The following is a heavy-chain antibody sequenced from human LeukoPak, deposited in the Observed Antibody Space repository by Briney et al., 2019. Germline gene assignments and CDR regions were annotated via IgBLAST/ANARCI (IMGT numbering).Heavy chain of an antibody. D-gene: IGHD3-22*01. Sequence: SVKVSCKASGGTFSSYAISWVRQAPGQGLEWMGGIIPIFGTANYAQKFQGRVTITADESTSTAYMELSSLRSEDTAVYYCARDRRYYDSSGYSDFDYWGQGTLVTVSS. CDR2: IIPIFGTA. V-gene: IGHV1-69*13. CDR1: GGTFSSYA. CDR3: ARDRRYYDSSGYSDFDY. J-gene: IGHJ4*02.